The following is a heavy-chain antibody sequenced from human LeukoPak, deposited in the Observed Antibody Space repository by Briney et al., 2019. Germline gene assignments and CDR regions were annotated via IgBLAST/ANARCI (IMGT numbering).Heavy chain of an antibody. CDR2: INPNSGGT. Sequence: ASVKVSCKASGYTFTGYYMHWVRQAPGQGLEWMGWINPNSGGTNYAQKFQGRGTMTRDTSISTAYMELSRLRSDDTAVYYCASLKWYCSSTSCYHPPEDQNYYMDVWGKGTTVTVSS. CDR3: ASLKWYCSSTSCYHPPEDQNYYMDV. J-gene: IGHJ6*03. CDR1: GYTFTGYY. V-gene: IGHV1-2*02. D-gene: IGHD2-2*01.